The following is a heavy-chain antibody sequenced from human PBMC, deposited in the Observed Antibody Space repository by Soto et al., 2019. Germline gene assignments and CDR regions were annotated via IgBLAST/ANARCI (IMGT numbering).Heavy chain of an antibody. Sequence: QVQLVQSGAEVKKPGASVKVSCKASGYTFTSYGISWVRQAPGQGLEWMGWISAYNGNTNYAQKLQGRVTMTTDTSTSTAYVELRSLRSDDTAVYYCARDPGVGVAGRPNYYYYYGMDVWGQGTTVTVSS. D-gene: IGHD1-26*01. CDR1: GYTFTSYG. J-gene: IGHJ6*02. V-gene: IGHV1-18*01. CDR2: ISAYNGNT. CDR3: ARDPGVGVAGRPNYYYYYGMDV.